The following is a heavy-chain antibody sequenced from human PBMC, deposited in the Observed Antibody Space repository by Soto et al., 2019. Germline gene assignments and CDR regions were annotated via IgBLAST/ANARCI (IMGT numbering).Heavy chain of an antibody. V-gene: IGHV4-59*01. J-gene: IGHJ6*02. CDR2: IYYSGST. D-gene: IGHD7-27*01. CDR1: GGSISSYY. Sequence: SETLSLTCTVSGGSISSYYWSWIRQPPGKGLEWIGYIYYSGSTNYNPSLKSRVTISVDTSKNQFTLKLSSVTAADTAVYYCARDLGFPNYYYYGMDVWGQGTTVTVSS. CDR3: ARDLGFPNYYYYGMDV.